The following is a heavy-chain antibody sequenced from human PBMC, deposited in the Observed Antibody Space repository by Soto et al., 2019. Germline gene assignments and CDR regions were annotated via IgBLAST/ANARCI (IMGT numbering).Heavy chain of an antibody. V-gene: IGHV1-8*01. Sequence: QVQLVQSGAELKKPGASVKVSCKASGYTFSNYHMNWVRQATGQGPEWIGWVNPNNGDTGYAQKFQGRVTLTTDISTTTAYMELTSLRSEDTAIYYCAKVSRKGSAIDFDYWGQGTLIIVSS. CDR2: VNPNNGDT. D-gene: IGHD3-10*01. CDR3: AKVSRKGSAIDFDY. CDR1: GYTFSNYH. J-gene: IGHJ4*02.